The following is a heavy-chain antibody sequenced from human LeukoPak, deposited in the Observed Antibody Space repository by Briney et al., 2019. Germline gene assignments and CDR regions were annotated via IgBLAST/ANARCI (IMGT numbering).Heavy chain of an antibody. J-gene: IGHJ3*02. D-gene: IGHD3-22*01. Sequence: PGGSLRLSCAASGFTFSDYYMSWIRQAPGKGLEWVSYISSSSSYTNYADSVKGRFTISRDNAENSLYLQMNSLRAEDTAVYYCARVKTKTRYYYDSSGLPTAFDIWGQGTMVTVSS. V-gene: IGHV3-11*05. CDR1: GFTFSDYY. CDR2: ISSSSSYT. CDR3: ARVKTKTRYYYDSSGLPTAFDI.